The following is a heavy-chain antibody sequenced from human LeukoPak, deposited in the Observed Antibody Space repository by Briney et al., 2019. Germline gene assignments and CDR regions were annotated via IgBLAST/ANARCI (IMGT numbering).Heavy chain of an antibody. Sequence: ASVKVSCKASGNTFTSYYIHWVRQAPGQGLEWMGGIIPIFGTANYAQKFQGRVTITADESTSTAYMELSSLRSEDTAVYYCARDGYSYGDYGMDVWGQGTTVTVSS. CDR2: IIPIFGTA. J-gene: IGHJ6*02. CDR3: ARDGYSYGDYGMDV. CDR1: GNTFTSYY. D-gene: IGHD5-18*01. V-gene: IGHV1-69*13.